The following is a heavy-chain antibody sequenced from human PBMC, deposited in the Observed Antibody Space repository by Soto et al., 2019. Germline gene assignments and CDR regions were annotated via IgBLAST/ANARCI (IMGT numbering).Heavy chain of an antibody. D-gene: IGHD3-3*01. CDR2: LSVSGGDT. J-gene: IGHJ6*02. CDR3: AKVVVIAAVYYAMDV. CDR1: GFTFADYA. Sequence: GGSLRLSCVASGFTFADYAMTWVRQSPGRGLEWVSSLSVSGGDTYYGGSVKGRFTISRDNSKNTLYLQMSSLRAEDTAVYYCAKVVVIAAVYYAMDVWGQGTTGTASS. V-gene: IGHV3-23*01.